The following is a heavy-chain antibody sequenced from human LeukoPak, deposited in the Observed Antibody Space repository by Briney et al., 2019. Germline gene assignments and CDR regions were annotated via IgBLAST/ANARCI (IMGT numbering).Heavy chain of an antibody. CDR3: AREERRAFDY. CDR2: ISGSGSAT. V-gene: IGHV3-48*03. Sequence: PGGSLRLSCATSGFTLRSYEMNWVRQAPGKGREWVSCISGSGSATYYADSVKGRFTISRDNAKNSLYLQMNSLRAEDTAVYYCAREERRAFDYWGQGTLVTVSS. CDR1: GFTLRSYE. D-gene: IGHD1-1*01. J-gene: IGHJ4*02.